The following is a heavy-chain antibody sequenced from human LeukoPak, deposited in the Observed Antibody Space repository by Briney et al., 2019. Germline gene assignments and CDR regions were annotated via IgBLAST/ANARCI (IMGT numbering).Heavy chain of an antibody. J-gene: IGHJ6*02. CDR2: VSYDGNYK. D-gene: IGHD4-11*01. CDR1: GFTFSSCG. Sequence: GGSLRLSCAASGFTFSSCGMHWVRQAPGKGLEWVAVVSYDGNYKYYADSVKGRFTISRDNSKNTLYLQMNSLRPEDTSLCYCAKGLGYYSSYYYGMDVWGQGTTVTVSS. CDR3: AKGLGYYSSYYYGMDV. V-gene: IGHV3-30*18.